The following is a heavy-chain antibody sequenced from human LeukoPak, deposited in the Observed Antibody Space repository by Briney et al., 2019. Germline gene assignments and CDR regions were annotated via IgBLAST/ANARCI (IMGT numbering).Heavy chain of an antibody. CDR2: INHSGST. D-gene: IGHD3-22*01. CDR3: GRAALSRRGMIVVVNRGYYFDH. Sequence: SETLSLTCAVYGGSFSGYYWSWIRQPPGKGLEWIGEINHSGSTNYNPSLKRRVTISVDTAKNHFTIKLISVIAADTAAHYCGRAALSRRGMIVVVNRGYYFDHWGQGTLVTVSS. J-gene: IGHJ4*02. V-gene: IGHV4-34*01. CDR1: GGSFSGYY.